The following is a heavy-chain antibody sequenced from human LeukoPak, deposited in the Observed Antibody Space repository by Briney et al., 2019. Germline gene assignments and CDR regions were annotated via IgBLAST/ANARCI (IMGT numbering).Heavy chain of an antibody. V-gene: IGHV3-13*01. D-gene: IGHD2-15*01. CDR2: IGTAGDT. CDR3: ARGSSGALSRWEYYYYMDV. Sequence: PGGSLRLSCAASGFTFSSYDMHWVRQATGKGLEWVSAIGTAGDTYYPGSVKGRFTISRENAKNSLYLQMNSLRAGDTAVYYCARGSSGALSRWEYYYYMDVWGKETTVTVSS. J-gene: IGHJ6*03. CDR1: GFTFSSYD.